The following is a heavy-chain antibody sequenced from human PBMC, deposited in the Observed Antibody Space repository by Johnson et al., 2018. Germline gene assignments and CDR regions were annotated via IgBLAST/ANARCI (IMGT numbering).Heavy chain of an antibody. V-gene: IGHV4-61*02. Sequence: QVQLQESGPGVVKPSQTLSLTCTVSGGSISSGSYYWSWIRQPAGKGLEWIGRIYTSGSTNYNPSLKSRITISLDTSNNQFSPKLSSVTAADTAVYYCASERCSGGTCYYYYYYMDVWGKGTTVTVSS. CDR2: IYTSGST. D-gene: IGHD2-15*01. CDR1: GGSISSGSYY. CDR3: ASERCSGGTCYYYYYYMDV. J-gene: IGHJ6*03.